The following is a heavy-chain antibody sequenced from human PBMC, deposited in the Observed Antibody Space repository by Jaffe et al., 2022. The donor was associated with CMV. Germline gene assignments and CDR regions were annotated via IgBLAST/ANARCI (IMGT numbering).Heavy chain of an antibody. J-gene: IGHJ1*01. V-gene: IGHV3-74*01. CDR3: ASAVAGTHEFQH. Sequence: EVQLVESGGGLVQPGGSLRLSCAASGFTFSSYWMHWVRQAPGKGLVWVSRINSDGSSTSYADSVKGRFTISRDNAKNTLYLQMNSLRAEDTAVYYCASAVAGTHEFQHWGQGTLVTVSS. CDR1: GFTFSSYW. D-gene: IGHD6-19*01. CDR2: INSDGSST.